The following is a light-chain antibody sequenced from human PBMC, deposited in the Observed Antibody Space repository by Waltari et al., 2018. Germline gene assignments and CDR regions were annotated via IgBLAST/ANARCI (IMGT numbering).Light chain of an antibody. CDR2: KAS. Sequence: DIQMTQPPSTLSASVGDRVTITCRASQNVGTWLAWYQQKPGKPPKLLIYKASNLEAWVPSRFAGSGSGTEFTLTISSLQPDDFATYFCQQSRSYPLTFGPGTRVDL. V-gene: IGKV1-5*03. CDR1: QNVGTW. CDR3: QQSRSYPLT. J-gene: IGKJ3*01.